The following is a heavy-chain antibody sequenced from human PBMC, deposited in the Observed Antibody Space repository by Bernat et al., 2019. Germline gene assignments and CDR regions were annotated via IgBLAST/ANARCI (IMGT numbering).Heavy chain of an antibody. CDR2: ISYDGSNK. Sequence: QVQLVESGGGVVQPGRSLRLSCAASGFTFSSYAMHWVRLAPGKGLEWVAVISYDGSNKYYADSVKGRFTISRDNSKNTLYLQMNSLRAEDTAVYYCARDKLRGVTYYYYGMDVWGQGTTVTVSS. CDR1: GFTFSSYA. V-gene: IGHV3-30-3*01. CDR3: ARDKLRGVTYYYYGMDV. D-gene: IGHD3-3*01. J-gene: IGHJ6*02.